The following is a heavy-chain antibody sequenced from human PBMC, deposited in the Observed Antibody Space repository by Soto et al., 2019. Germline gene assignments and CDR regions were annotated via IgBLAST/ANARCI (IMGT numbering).Heavy chain of an antibody. Sequence: GESLKISCKCSGYSFTSYWISWVLQMPVKGLEWMGRIDPSDSYTNYSPSFQGHVTISADKSISTAYLQWSSLKASDTAMYYCARRKRDGYNPGYAFDIWGQGTMVTVSS. CDR2: IDPSDSYT. J-gene: IGHJ3*02. CDR3: ARRKRDGYNPGYAFDI. CDR1: GYSFTSYW. V-gene: IGHV5-10-1*01. D-gene: IGHD5-12*01.